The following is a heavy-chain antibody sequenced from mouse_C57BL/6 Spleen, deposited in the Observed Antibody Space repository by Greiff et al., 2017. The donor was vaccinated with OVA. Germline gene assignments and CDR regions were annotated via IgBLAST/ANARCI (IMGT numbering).Heavy chain of an antibody. V-gene: IGHV1-47*01. CDR3: ARSGGSSGYAMDY. CDR1: GYTFTTYP. CDR2: FHPYNDDT. J-gene: IGHJ4*01. D-gene: IGHD1-1*01. Sequence: VKVVESGAELVKPGASVKMSCKASGYTFTTYPIEWMKQNHGKSLEWIGNFHPYNDDTKYNEKFKGKATLTVEKSSSTVYLELSRLTSDDSAVYYCARSGGSSGYAMDYWGQGTSVTVSS.